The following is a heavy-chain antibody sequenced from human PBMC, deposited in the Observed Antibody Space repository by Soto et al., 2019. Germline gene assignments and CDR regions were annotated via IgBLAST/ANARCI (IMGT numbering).Heavy chain of an antibody. CDR3: AHRANMTIFGLIIDTGIWFDP. D-gene: IGHD3-3*01. CDR2: IYWDGDK. V-gene: IGHV2-5*02. Sequence: QINLIESGPTLVKPTQTLTLTCTFSGFSLSTSGAAVGWVRQPPGRALEWLALIYWDGDKRYNASLGNRLTITKDTSMNQVVLTLTNVDPADTATYYCAHRANMTIFGLIIDTGIWFDPWGQGTRVIVSS. CDR1: GFSLSTSGAA. J-gene: IGHJ5*02.